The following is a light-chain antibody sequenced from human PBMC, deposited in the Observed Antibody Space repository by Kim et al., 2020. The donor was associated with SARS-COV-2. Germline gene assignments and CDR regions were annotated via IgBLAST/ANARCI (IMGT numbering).Light chain of an antibody. CDR3: QQYGSSSYT. CDR1: QSVSSSY. J-gene: IGKJ2*01. CDR2: GAS. Sequence: SPGGRATLSCRARQSVSSSYLAWYQKKPGKAPRLLIYGASSRATGIPDRFSGSGYGTDFTLTSSRLEPEDFAVYYCQQYGSSSYTFGQGTKLEI. V-gene: IGKV3-20*01.